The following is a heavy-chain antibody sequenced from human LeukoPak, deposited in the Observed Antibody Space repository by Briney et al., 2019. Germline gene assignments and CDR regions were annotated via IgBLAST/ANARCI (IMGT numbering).Heavy chain of an antibody. CDR1: RFTFSNYP. CDR2: ISYDGSNS. V-gene: IGHV3-30*04. D-gene: IGHD3-9*01. J-gene: IGHJ4*02. Sequence: GRSLRLSCAASRFTFSNYPMHWVRQAPGKGLEWVAVISYDGSNSDYADSVKGRFTISRDNSKNTLYLQMNSLRAEDTAVYYCARGAYYNISTGFKSRILGFDYWGRGTLVTVSS. CDR3: ARGAYYNISTGFKSRILGFDY.